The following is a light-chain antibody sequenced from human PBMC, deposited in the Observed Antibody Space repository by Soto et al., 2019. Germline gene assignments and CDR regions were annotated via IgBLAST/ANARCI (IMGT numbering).Light chain of an antibody. CDR1: QSISNW. CDR3: QQYSSYST. V-gene: IGKV1-5*02. J-gene: IGKJ1*01. CDR2: DAS. Sequence: DIQMTQSPSSLSASVGDRVTIICRASQSISNWLAWYQQKPGKAPKLLIYDASTLESGVPSRFSGGGFGTDFTLTISSLQPDDFATYYCQQYSSYSTFGQGTKVDIK.